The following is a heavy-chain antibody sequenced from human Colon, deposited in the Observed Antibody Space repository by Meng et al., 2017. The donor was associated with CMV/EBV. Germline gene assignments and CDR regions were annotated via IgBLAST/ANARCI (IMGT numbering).Heavy chain of an antibody. D-gene: IGHD3-10*01. CDR3: GRAGARGVPIDV. CDR2: IYSNGRI. CDR1: GGSISGHY. Sequence: VPLPGSAPGLLKPSETLSLTCTVSGGSISGHYWTWIRRPAGEGLQWLGRIYSNGRIDENYSLRSRVTISVDTSKNQLSLRLTSVTAADTAVYYCGRAGARGVPIDVWGRGTLVTVSS. V-gene: IGHV4-4*07. J-gene: IGHJ1*01.